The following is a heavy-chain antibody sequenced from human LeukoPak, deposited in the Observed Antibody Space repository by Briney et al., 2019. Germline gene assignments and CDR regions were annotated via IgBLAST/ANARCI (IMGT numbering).Heavy chain of an antibody. CDR2: ISGGSNKI. V-gene: IGHV3-48*04. J-gene: IGHJ4*02. Sequence: GGSLRLSCTASTFTFSSYSMNWVRQAPGKGLEWVSYISGGSNKIYYADSVKGRFTISRDNAKNPLYLQMNTLRAEDTAVYYCASSRCTSDNCYGGIDNWGQGTLVTVSS. CDR1: TFTFSSYS. D-gene: IGHD1-1*01. CDR3: ASSRCTSDNCYGGIDN.